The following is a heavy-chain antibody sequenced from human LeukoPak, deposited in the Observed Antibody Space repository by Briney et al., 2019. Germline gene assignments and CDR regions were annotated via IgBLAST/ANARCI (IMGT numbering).Heavy chain of an antibody. CDR1: GFSFSSYW. V-gene: IGHV3-7*03. Sequence: GGSLRLSCAASGFSFSSYWMSWVRQAPGKGLEWVANIKQDGSQKYYVDSVKGRFTISRDNAKNSLYLQMNSLRVEDTAVYYCVRGLGAGSYWGQGTLVTVSP. D-gene: IGHD5-24*01. J-gene: IGHJ4*02. CDR3: VRGLGAGSY. CDR2: IKQDGSQK.